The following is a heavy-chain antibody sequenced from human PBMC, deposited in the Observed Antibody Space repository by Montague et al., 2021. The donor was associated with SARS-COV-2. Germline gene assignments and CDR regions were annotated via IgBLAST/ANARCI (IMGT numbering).Heavy chain of an antibody. CDR1: GVSISGYTCF. V-gene: IGHV4-39*01. J-gene: IGHJ5*02. CDR2: VDYSGST. D-gene: IGHD1-7*01. Sequence: SETLSLTCTVSGVSISGYTCFWGWIREPPGKGLEWIASVDYSGSTYYXRSVKSRVTISVDTSKNQSSLQVRSVTAADSAIYYCARHRVASGWNYFDPWGRGTLVTVSS. CDR3: ARHRVASGWNYFDP.